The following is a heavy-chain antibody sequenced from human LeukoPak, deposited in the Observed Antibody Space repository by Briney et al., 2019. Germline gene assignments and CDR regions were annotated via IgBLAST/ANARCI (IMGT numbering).Heavy chain of an antibody. V-gene: IGHV3-33*01. CDR3: ARARNNYDSSSYSALDY. CDR2: IWYDGSNI. D-gene: IGHD3-22*01. CDR1: GFTFSSYG. Sequence: PGRSLRLSCAASGFTFSSYGMHWVRQAPGKGLEWLAVIWYDGSNIYYADSVKGRFTISRDNSKNTLYLQMNSLRAEDTAVYYCARARNNYDSSSYSALDYWGQGTVVTV. J-gene: IGHJ4*02.